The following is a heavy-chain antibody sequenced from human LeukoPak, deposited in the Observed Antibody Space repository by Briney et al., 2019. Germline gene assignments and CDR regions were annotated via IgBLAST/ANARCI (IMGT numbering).Heavy chain of an antibody. V-gene: IGHV4-39*07. CDR1: GGSISSSSYY. Sequence: PSETLSLTCTVSGGSISSSSYYWGWIRQPPGKGLEWIGSIYYSGSTYYNPSLKSRVTISVDTSKNQFSLKLSSVTAADTAVYYCASGQSAAAGNNWFDPWGQGTLVTVSS. CDR2: IYYSGST. J-gene: IGHJ5*02. CDR3: ASGQSAAAGNNWFDP. D-gene: IGHD6-13*01.